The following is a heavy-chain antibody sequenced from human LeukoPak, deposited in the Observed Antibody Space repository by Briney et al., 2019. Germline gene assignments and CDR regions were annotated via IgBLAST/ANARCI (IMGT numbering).Heavy chain of an antibody. Sequence: SETLSLTCTVSGVSISSYYWNWIRQPPGKRLEWIGYIYYSGSTNYNPSLMSRVTISVETYTNKFSLQLTSMLAVDTTAYYCARTHRGSFSFDYWGQGILVTVSS. D-gene: IGHD2-15*01. CDR3: ARTHRGSFSFDY. V-gene: IGHV4-59*12. CDR1: GVSISSYY. J-gene: IGHJ4*02. CDR2: IYYSGST.